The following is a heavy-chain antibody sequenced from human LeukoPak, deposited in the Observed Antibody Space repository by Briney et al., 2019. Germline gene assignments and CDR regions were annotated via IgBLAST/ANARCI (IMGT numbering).Heavy chain of an antibody. CDR2: LYSGRTT. J-gene: IGHJ4*02. CDR3: VRHDGRGGATMGALDS. Sequence: SETLSLTRTVSAGSISSTSHHWGWIRQSPGKGLEWIGSLYSGRTTYYNPSLDSRVTISVVTSKNQFSLQLNSVTAADTAVYYCVRHDGRGGATMGALDSWGQGSLVTVSS. V-gene: IGHV4-39*01. CDR1: AGSISSTSHH. D-gene: IGHD5-12*01.